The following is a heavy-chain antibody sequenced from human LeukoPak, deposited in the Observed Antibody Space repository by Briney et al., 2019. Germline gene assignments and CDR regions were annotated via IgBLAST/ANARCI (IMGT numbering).Heavy chain of an antibody. CDR3: ARAGVATKLGFDY. CDR2: IYGGGST. Sequence: GGSLRLSCAASGFTVSSNYMSWVRQAPGKGLEWVSVIYGGGSTYYADSVKGRFTISRDNSKNTLYLQMNSLRAEDTAVYYCARAGVATKLGFDYWGQGTLVTVSS. D-gene: IGHD5-12*01. V-gene: IGHV3-53*01. CDR1: GFTVSSNY. J-gene: IGHJ4*02.